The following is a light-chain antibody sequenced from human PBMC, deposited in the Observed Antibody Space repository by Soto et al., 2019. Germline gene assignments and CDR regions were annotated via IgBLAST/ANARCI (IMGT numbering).Light chain of an antibody. J-gene: IGKJ5*01. CDR1: QSVSNN. V-gene: IGKV3-15*01. Sequence: EIVMTQSPATLSVSPGERATLSCRASQSVSNNLAWYQQKPGQAPRLLIYYASTRATGVPARFSGSGSGTEFTLTISSLQSEDFALYYGQQYNNWPPITFCQGTRLEIK. CDR3: QQYNNWPPIT. CDR2: YAS.